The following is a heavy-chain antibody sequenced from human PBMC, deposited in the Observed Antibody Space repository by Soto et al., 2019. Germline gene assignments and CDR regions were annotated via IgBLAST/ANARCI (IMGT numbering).Heavy chain of an antibody. D-gene: IGHD2-15*01. J-gene: IGHJ4*02. CDR2: IYPDDSDT. CDR3: TRLISPVAARPS. CDR1: GYIFTDYW. V-gene: IGHV5-51*01. Sequence: PGESLKISCKGSGYIFTDYWIAWVCQLPGKGPEWMGIIYPDDSDTRYSPSFKGQVTISADKSINTAYLQWSSLKVSDAAMYFRTRLISPVAARPSWGQGTLVTVSS.